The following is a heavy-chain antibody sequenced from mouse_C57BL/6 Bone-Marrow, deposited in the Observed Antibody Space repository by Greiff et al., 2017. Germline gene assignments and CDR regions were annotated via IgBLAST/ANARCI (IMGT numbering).Heavy chain of an antibody. CDR2: IYPGSGTT. CDR3: ARVEWLLPYYFDY. V-gene: IGHV1-76*01. CDR1: GYTFTDYY. D-gene: IGHD2-3*01. J-gene: IGHJ2*01. Sequence: VQLQQSGAELVRPGASVKLSCKASGYTFTDYYMNWVKQRPGQGLEWIARIYPGSGTTNYNEKFKGKATLTAEKSSSTAYMQLSSLTSEDSAVYFCARVEWLLPYYFDYWGQGTTLTVSS.